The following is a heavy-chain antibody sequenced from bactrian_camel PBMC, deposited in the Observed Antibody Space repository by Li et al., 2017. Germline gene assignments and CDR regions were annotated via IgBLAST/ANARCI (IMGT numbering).Heavy chain of an antibody. CDR3: LADPSGAYFYTLKPLSESNY. V-gene: IGHV3S53*01. J-gene: IGHJ4*01. D-gene: IGHD2*01. CDR1: GDTSSSSKC. CDR2: LYSDGSV. Sequence: HVQLVESGGGSVQAGGSLRLSCTVSGDTSSSSKCMGWFRQAPGKEREGLAALYSDGSVKYADSVKGRFLIDKDVARNKLLLHMNNLQPEDTAMYYCLADPSGAYFYTLKPLSESNYWGQGTQVTV.